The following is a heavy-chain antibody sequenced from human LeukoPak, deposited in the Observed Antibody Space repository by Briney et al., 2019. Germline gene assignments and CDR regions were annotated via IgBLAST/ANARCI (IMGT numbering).Heavy chain of an antibody. CDR2: ISGSGGST. CDR3: AKNAPGDLWFGELFLGQGNY. V-gene: IGHV3-23*01. D-gene: IGHD3-10*01. CDR1: GFTFSDYY. J-gene: IGHJ4*02. Sequence: PGGSLRLSCAASGFTFSDYYMSWVRQAPGKGLEWVSAISGSGGSTYYADSVKGRFTISRDNSKNTLYLQMNSLRAEDTAVYYCAKNAPGDLWFGELFLGQGNYWGQGTLVTVSS.